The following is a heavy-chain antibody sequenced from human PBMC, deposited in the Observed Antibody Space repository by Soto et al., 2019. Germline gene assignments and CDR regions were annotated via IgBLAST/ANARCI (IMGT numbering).Heavy chain of an antibody. CDR3: ARDPVPSDAGPVRYPADV. CDR1: GYSFTRYY. J-gene: IGHJ3*01. Sequence: ASVKVSCKTSGYSFTRYYLHWVQQAPGQGLEWMGIINPNGGSTTYSQHFQDRLTLTRDTSANTVYMELSGLTSEDTAIYFCARDPVPSDAGPVRYPADVWGQGTLVTI. D-gene: IGHD2-2*02. CDR2: INPNGGST. V-gene: IGHV1-46*01.